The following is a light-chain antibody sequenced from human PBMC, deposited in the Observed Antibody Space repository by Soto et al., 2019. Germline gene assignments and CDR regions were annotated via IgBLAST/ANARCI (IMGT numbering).Light chain of an antibody. J-gene: IGKJ1*01. CDR3: QQYDVYST. Sequence: DIKISLSPSTLSAAVAGTVTIICRASQSISSWLAWYQQKPGVAPKLLIYKASTLQSGVPSRFSGSGYGTVFTLTISHLKPDDSGTYYCQQYDVYSTFGQGTKVDIK. CDR2: KAS. CDR1: QSISSW. V-gene: IGKV1-5*03.